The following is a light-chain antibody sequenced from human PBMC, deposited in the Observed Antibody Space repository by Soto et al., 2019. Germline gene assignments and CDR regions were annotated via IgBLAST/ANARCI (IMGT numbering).Light chain of an antibody. CDR3: HQRQSWPQT. CDR2: LAS. CDR1: QAVNTR. J-gene: IGKJ1*01. Sequence: DIVLTQSPATLSSFPGDRVTLSCRASQAVNTRLACYQHKPGQAPRLLIYLASNMSDGVPARFSGSGSGTDFTLTISDVEPEDCAVYYCHQRQSWPQTFGQGTTVDIK. V-gene: IGKV3-11*01.